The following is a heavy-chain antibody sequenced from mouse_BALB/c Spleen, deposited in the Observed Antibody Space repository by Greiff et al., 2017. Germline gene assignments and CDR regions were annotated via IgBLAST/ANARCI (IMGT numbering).Heavy chain of an antibody. CDR1: GYTFTSYY. CDR3: ARELGQRFAY. J-gene: IGHJ3*01. V-gene: IGHV1S56*01. D-gene: IGHD4-1*01. CDR2: IYPGNVNT. Sequence: QVQLQQSGPELVKPGASVRISCKASGYTFTSYYIHWVKQRPGQGLEWIGWIYPGNVNTKYNEKFKGKATLTADKSSSPAYMQLSSLTSEDSAVYFCARELGQRFAYWGQGTLVTVSA.